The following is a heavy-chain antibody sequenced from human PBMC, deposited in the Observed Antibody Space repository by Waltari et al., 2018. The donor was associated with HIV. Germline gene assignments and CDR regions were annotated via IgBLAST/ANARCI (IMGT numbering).Heavy chain of an antibody. CDR1: GFTFNSYS. CDR3: ARDYDFWSGYPPYYGMDV. D-gene: IGHD3-3*01. V-gene: IGHV3-21*01. J-gene: IGHJ6*02. CDR2: ISSSSSYI. Sequence: EVQLVESGGGLVKPGGSLRLSCTASGFTFNSYSMAWVRRAPGKGLEWVSSISSSSSYIYYADSLKGRFTISRDDAKNSLYLQMNSLRAEDTAVYYCARDYDFWSGYPPYYGMDVWGQGTTVTVSS.